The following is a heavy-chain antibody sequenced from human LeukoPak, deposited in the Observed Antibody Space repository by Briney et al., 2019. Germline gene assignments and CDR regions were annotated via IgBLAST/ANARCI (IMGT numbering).Heavy chain of an antibody. CDR1: GFTFSSYA. V-gene: IGHV3-66*01. Sequence: GGSLRLSCAASGFTFSSYAMSWVRQAPGKGLEWVSVIYSGGSTYYADSVKGRFTISRDNSKNTLYLQMNSLRAEDTAVYYCAGATISDAFDIWGQGTMVTVSS. D-gene: IGHD3-9*01. CDR2: IYSGGST. CDR3: AGATISDAFDI. J-gene: IGHJ3*02.